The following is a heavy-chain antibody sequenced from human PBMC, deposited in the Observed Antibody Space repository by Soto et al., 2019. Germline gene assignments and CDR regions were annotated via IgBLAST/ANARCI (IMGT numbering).Heavy chain of an antibody. D-gene: IGHD2-15*01. J-gene: IGHJ6*03. CDR1: EFGLSDSA. V-gene: IGHV3-23*01. CDR3: AKNGCSYPACYPYYYYVDV. CDR2: LTVTGDSA. Sequence: EVQLLESGGALFHQGGSLRSPCEPPEFGLSDSAVAGVRRVPGRGRGGVSGLTVTGDSAFYSDSVKGRFTISRDISKSTLYLQMNSLRAEDTAVYYCAKNGCSYPACYPYYYYVDVWGRGTTVTVSS.